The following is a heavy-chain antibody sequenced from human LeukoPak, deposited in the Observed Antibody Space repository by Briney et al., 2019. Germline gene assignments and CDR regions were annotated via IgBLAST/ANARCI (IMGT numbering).Heavy chain of an antibody. CDR3: ARDPQGYSSSWFDY. V-gene: IGHV3-21*01. CDR1: GFSFSSYT. D-gene: IGHD6-13*01. Sequence: GGSLRLSCAASGFSFSSYTMNWVRQAPGKGLEWVSSIRSSSSYIYYADSLKGRFTISRDNAKNSLYLQMNSLRAEDTAVYYCARDPQGYSSSWFDYWGLGTLVTVSS. J-gene: IGHJ4*02. CDR2: IRSSSSYI.